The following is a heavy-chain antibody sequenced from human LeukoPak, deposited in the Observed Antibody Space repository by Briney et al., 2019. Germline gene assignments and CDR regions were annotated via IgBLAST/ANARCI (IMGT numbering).Heavy chain of an antibody. V-gene: IGHV4-39*07. Sequence: PSETLSLTCSVSGGSVSTSDYYWGWIRQSPVKGLEWIGDVFYTGKTNYNPSLRGRATISIDTSKNQFSLKLTYVTAADSAVYYCARVFDSWGQGTLVTVSS. J-gene: IGHJ4*02. CDR3: ARVFDS. CDR2: VFYTGKT. CDR1: GGSVSTSDYY.